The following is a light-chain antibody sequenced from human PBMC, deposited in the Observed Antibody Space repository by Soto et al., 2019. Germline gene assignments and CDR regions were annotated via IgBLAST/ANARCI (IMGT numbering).Light chain of an antibody. Sequence: DIQMTQSPSTLSASVGDSVTTTCRASQSVSGWLAWYQQKPGKAPKLLIFDASSLGSGVPSRFSGRRSGTEYSLTISSLQPDDFATYYCKQYNSYSLTFGQGTKVDIK. J-gene: IGKJ1*01. V-gene: IGKV1-5*01. CDR3: KQYNSYSLT. CDR1: QSVSGW. CDR2: DAS.